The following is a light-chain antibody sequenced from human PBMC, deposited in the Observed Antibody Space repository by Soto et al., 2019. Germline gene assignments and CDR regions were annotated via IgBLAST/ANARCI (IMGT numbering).Light chain of an antibody. V-gene: IGLV2-11*01. Sequence: QSALTQPRSVSGSPGQSVTISCTGTSSDVGGYHYVSWYQQHPGKAPKLMIYDVSKRPSGVPDRFSGSKSGNTASLTISGLQAEDEADYYCCSYAGSYTLVFGTGTKLTVL. CDR2: DVS. CDR3: CSYAGSYTLV. J-gene: IGLJ1*01. CDR1: SSDVGGYHY.